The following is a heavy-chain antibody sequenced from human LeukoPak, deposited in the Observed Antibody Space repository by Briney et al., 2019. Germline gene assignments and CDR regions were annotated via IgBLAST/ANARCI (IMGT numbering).Heavy chain of an antibody. CDR2: IYYSGST. CDR1: GGSISSSSHY. CDR3: ARQVEWLLKGFSYFDY. D-gene: IGHD3-3*01. J-gene: IGHJ4*02. V-gene: IGHV4-39*07. Sequence: PETLSLTCTVSGGSISSSSHYWGWIRQPPGKGLEWIGSIYYSGSTYYNPSLKSRVTISVDTSKNQFSLKLSSVTAADTAVYYCARQVEWLLKGFSYFDYWGQGTLVTVSS.